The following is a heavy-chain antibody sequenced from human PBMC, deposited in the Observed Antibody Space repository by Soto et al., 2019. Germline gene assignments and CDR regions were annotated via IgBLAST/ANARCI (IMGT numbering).Heavy chain of an antibody. CDR1: GYIFTSYG. J-gene: IGHJ6*02. D-gene: IGHD3-16*01. V-gene: IGHV1-18*01. CDR2: INTYNGKT. Sequence: QVQLVQSGAEVKNPGASVKVSCKTSGYIFTSYGIGWARQAPGQGLEWMGWINTYNGKTNYAQNLEGRDTLTTNTSTSTAYMELRSLRSNDPAIYYCAMVDVYVTPSPQDVWGQGTTVTVSS. CDR3: AMVDVYVTPSPQDV.